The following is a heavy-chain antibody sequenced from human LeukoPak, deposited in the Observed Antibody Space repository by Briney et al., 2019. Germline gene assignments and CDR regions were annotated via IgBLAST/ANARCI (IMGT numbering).Heavy chain of an antibody. Sequence: GGSLRLSCVASGFDFNSYMMSWARQAPGKGLEWVAKMKEDGSDIHYVDSVKGRFTICRDNAKNSLCLQMSSLRADDTAVYYCARGGARYLDSWGQGILVTVSS. CDR3: ARGGARYLDS. D-gene: IGHD3-9*01. CDR1: GFDFNSYM. J-gene: IGHJ4*02. V-gene: IGHV3-7*01. CDR2: MKEDGSDI.